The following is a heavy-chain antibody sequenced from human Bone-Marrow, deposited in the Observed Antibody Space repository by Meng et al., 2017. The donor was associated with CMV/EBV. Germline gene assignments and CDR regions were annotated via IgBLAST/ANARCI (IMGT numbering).Heavy chain of an antibody. J-gene: IGHJ4*01. CDR2: ISYSSSTI. D-gene: IGHD3-16*01. Sequence: ETLSLTCAASGFTFSGSAMHWVRQASGKGLEWVSYISYSSSTIYYADSVKGRFTISRDNAKNSLYLQMNSLRPEDTAVYYCARDGGGCDDWGQGTLVTVSS. V-gene: IGHV3-48*04. CDR3: ARDGGGCDD. CDR1: GFTFSGSA.